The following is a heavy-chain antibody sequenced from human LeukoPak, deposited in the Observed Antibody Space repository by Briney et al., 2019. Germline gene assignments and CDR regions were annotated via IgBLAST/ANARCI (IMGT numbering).Heavy chain of an antibody. V-gene: IGHV3-53*01. CDR2: IYSGDST. D-gene: IGHD1/OR15-1a*01. Sequence: GGSLRLSCAAAGFTVNSNYVTWVRQAPGKGLECVSVIYSGDSTYYADSVKGRFTISRVNSKNTLYLQMNSLRAEDTAIYYCARVNKGHYLDYWGKGTLVTVSS. CDR1: GFTVNSNY. J-gene: IGHJ4*02. CDR3: ARVNKGHYLDY.